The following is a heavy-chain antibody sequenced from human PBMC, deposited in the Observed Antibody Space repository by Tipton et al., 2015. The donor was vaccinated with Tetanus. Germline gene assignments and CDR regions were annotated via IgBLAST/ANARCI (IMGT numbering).Heavy chain of an antibody. CDR1: GGTFSSYA. D-gene: IGHD3-22*01. V-gene: IGHV1-69*01. J-gene: IGHJ4*02. CDR2: IIPIFGTA. CDR3: ARDAQYYYDSSGYYSPFDY. Sequence: QLVQSGAEVKKPGSSVKVYCKASGGTFSSYAISWVRQAPGQGLEWMGGIIPIFGTANYAQKFQGRVTITGDESTSPAYMELSSLRSEDTAVYYCARDAQYYYDSSGYYSPFDYWGQGTLVTVSS.